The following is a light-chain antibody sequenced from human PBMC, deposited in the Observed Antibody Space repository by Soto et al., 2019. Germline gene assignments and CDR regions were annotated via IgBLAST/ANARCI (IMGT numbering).Light chain of an antibody. CDR2: GAS. CDR1: QSVDTN. CDR3: QQYSSDSNT. J-gene: IGKJ2*01. Sequence: ETLMTQSAATLSVSPGERVTLSCRASQSVDTNLAWYQQKPGQAPRLLIYGASTRVTGIPARFSGGGSGTDFTLAISSLQSEDFAVYYCQQYSSDSNTFGQGTRLEIK. V-gene: IGKV3-15*01.